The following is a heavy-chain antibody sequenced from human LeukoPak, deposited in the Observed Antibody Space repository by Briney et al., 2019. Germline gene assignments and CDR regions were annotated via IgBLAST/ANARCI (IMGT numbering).Heavy chain of an antibody. D-gene: IGHD3-22*01. V-gene: IGHV1-69-2*01. CDR2: VDPEDGET. Sequence: ASVKVSCKVSGYTFTDYYMHWVQQAPGKGLEWMGLVDPEDGETIYAEKFQSRVTITADTSTDTAYMELSSLRSEDTAVYYCANSGSRDDRSFGVYWGQGTLVTVSS. J-gene: IGHJ4*02. CDR3: ANSGSRDDRSFGVY. CDR1: GYTFTDYY.